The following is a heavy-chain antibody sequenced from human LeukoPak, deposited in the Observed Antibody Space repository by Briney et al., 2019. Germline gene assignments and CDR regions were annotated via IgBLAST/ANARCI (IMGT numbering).Heavy chain of an antibody. CDR3: VRNLTV. Sequence: GESPKIPCKGSGYTFTNYWIGWVRQMSGKGLEWMGIIYPGDSDTTYSPSFQGQVTISADKSISTAYLQWNSLKASDTAMYYCVRNLTVWGQGTLVTVSS. CDR2: IYPGDSDT. J-gene: IGHJ4*02. D-gene: IGHD1-20*01. CDR1: GYTFTNYW. V-gene: IGHV5-51*01.